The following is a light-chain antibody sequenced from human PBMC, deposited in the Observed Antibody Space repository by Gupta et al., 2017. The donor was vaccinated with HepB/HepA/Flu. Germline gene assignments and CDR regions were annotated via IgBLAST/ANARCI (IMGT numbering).Light chain of an antibody. V-gene: IGKV1-12*01. CDR3: QQANSFPLT. CDR1: KGISSW. Sequence: DIQMTQSPYSVSASVGDRVTITCRASKGISSWLAWYQQKPGKAPKLLIYAASSLQSGVPSRFSGSGSGTDFTLTISSLQPEDFAAYYCQQANSFPLTFDGGTKVEIK. J-gene: IGKJ4*01. CDR2: AAS.